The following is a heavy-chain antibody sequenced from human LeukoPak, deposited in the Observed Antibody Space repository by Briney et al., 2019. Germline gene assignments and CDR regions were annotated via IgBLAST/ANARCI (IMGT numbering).Heavy chain of an antibody. V-gene: IGHV3-7*01. CDR1: GFTFSNYW. CDR3: ARGKGLDY. J-gene: IGHJ4*02. Sequence: PGGSLRLSCAASGFTFSNYWMSWVRQAPGKGLEGVANIKQDGSEKYHVDSVKGRFTISRDNAKNSVYLEMNSLRADDTAVYYCARGKGLDYWGQGILVTVSS. CDR2: IKQDGSEK.